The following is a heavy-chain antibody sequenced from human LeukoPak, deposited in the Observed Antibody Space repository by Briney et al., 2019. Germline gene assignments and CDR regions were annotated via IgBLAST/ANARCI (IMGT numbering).Heavy chain of an antibody. D-gene: IGHD3-10*01. CDR3: AREGGGSGSYYRAANYYMDV. Sequence: ASVKVSCKASGYTFTSYAMHWVRQAPGQRLEWMGWINAGNGNTKYSQEFQGRVTITRDTSASTAYMELSSLRSEDMAVYYCAREGGGSGSYYRAANYYMDVWGKGTTVTVSS. V-gene: IGHV1-3*03. J-gene: IGHJ6*03. CDR1: GYTFTSYA. CDR2: INAGNGNT.